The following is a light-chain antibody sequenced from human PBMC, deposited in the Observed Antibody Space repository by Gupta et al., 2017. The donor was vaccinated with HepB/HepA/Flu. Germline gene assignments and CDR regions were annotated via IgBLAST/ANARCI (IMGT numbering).Light chain of an antibody. V-gene: IGKV3-20*01. Sequence: IVLTQSPGTLSLSAGERATLSCRASQSVSSSYLAWYQQKPGQAPRLLIYGASSRASGIPDRFSGSGSGTDFTLTISRLEPEDFAVYYCQQYGSSSFTFGPGTKVDIK. CDR3: QQYGSSSFT. CDR2: GAS. J-gene: IGKJ3*01. CDR1: QSVSSSY.